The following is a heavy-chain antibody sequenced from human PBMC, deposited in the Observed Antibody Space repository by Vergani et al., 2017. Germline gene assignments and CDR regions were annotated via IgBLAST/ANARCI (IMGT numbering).Heavy chain of an antibody. J-gene: IGHJ4*02. Sequence: QVQLQQWGAGLLKPSETLSLTCAVYGGSFSGYYWSWIRQPPGKGLDWIGEINHSGSTNYNPSLKSRVTISVDTSKNQFSLKLSSVTAADTAVYYCAIQSYYYDSSGLRRWGQGTLVTVSS. CDR2: INHSGST. D-gene: IGHD3-22*01. V-gene: IGHV4-34*02. CDR3: AIQSYYYDSSGLRR. CDR1: GGSFSGYY.